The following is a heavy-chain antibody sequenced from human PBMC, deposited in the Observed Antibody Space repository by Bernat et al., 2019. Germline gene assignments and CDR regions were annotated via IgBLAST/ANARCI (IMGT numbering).Heavy chain of an antibody. V-gene: IGHV3-7*01. J-gene: IGHJ4*02. CDR1: GFTFSSYW. D-gene: IGHD5-18*01. CDR3: ARETDTAMVTGYDY. Sequence: EVQLVESGGGLVQPGGSLRLSCAASGFTFSSYWMSWVRQAPGKGLVWVANIKQDGSEKYYVDSVKGRFTISRDNAKNSLYLQMNSLRAEDTAVYYCARETDTAMVTGYDYWGQGTLVTVSS. CDR2: IKQDGSEK.